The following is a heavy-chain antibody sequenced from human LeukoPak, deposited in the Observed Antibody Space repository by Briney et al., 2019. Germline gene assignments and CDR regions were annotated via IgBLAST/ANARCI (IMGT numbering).Heavy chain of an antibody. V-gene: IGHV3-30-3*01. CDR1: GFTFSSYA. Sequence: GGSLRLSCAASGFTFSSYAMHWVRQAPGKGLEWVAVISYDGSNKYYADSVKDRFTISRDNSKNTLYLQMNSLRAEDTAVYYCARGEQTYYDFWSGYIPDVWGQGTTVTVSS. J-gene: IGHJ6*02. CDR3: ARGEQTYYDFWSGYIPDV. D-gene: IGHD3-3*01. CDR2: ISYDGSNK.